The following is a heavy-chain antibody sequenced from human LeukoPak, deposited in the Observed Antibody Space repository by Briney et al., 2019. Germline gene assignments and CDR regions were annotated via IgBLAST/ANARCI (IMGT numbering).Heavy chain of an antibody. CDR3: ARDYSPPHYYDSSGYFDS. Sequence: GGSLRLSCAGSRFTFSSYSLNWVRQAPGKGLEWVSSISTSSRYIYYADSVKGRFTISRDNAKNSLYLQMNSLRAEDTAVYYCARDYSPPHYYDSSGYFDSWGLGTLVTVSS. J-gene: IGHJ4*02. CDR2: ISTSSRYI. CDR1: RFTFSSYS. V-gene: IGHV3-21*01. D-gene: IGHD3-22*01.